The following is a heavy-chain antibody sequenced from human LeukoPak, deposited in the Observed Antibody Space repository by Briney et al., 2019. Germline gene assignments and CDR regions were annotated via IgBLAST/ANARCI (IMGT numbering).Heavy chain of an antibody. V-gene: IGHV4-59*01. CDR3: ARCNVHFDY. Sequence: SETLSLTCTVCGVSISSYYWSWLRQPPGKGVEGVGYIYYSGSTNYNPSLKSRVTISVDTSKYQFSLKLSSVTAADTAVYYCARCNVHFDYWGQGTLVTVSS. D-gene: IGHD3-10*02. CDR2: IYYSGST. CDR1: GVSISSYY. J-gene: IGHJ4*02.